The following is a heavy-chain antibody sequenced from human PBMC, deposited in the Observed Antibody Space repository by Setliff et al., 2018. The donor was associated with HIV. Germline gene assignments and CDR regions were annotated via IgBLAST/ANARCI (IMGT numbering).Heavy chain of an antibody. CDR1: GHSISDGSC. D-gene: IGHD6-13*01. J-gene: IGHJ5*02. CDR2: INHSGST. V-gene: IGHV4-38-2*02. CDR3: AREDGEYTSSPRWFDP. Sequence: SETLSLTCTVSGHSISDGSCWGWIRQTPGKGLEWIGEINHSGSTNYNPSLKSRVTISVDTSKNQFSLKVSSVNAPDTAVYFCAREDGEYTSSPRWFDPWGQGTQVTVSS.